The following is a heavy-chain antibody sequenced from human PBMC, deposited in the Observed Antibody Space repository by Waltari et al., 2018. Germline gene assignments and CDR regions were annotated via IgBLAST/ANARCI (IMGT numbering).Heavy chain of an antibody. V-gene: IGHV3-7*03. CDR1: GFTFSSYW. D-gene: IGHD3-16*01. CDR3: ARALWGGFDY. Sequence: EVQLVESGGGLVQPGGSLRLSCAASGFTFSSYWMSWVRQAPGKGLEWVANIKQDGSEKYYVDSVKGRFTISRDNSMNTLYLQMNNLRVEDTAVYYCARALWGGFDYWGQGTLLTVSS. CDR2: IKQDGSEK. J-gene: IGHJ4*02.